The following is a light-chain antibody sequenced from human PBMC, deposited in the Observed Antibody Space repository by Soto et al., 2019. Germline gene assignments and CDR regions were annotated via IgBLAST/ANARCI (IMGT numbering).Light chain of an antibody. CDR2: DVN. V-gene: IGLV2-14*01. CDR3: TSYTSSTTLVV. Sequence: QSALTQPASVSGSPGQSITISCTGTNSDVGDSDYVSWYQQYPGKAPKLMIYDVNNRPSGVSNRFSGSKSGNTASLTISGPQAEDEADYYCTSYTSSTTLVVFGGGTKLTVL. J-gene: IGLJ2*01. CDR1: NSDVGDSDY.